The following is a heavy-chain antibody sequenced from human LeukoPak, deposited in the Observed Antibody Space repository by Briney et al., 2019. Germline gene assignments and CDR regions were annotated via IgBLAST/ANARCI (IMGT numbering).Heavy chain of an antibody. J-gene: IGHJ3*02. D-gene: IGHD2-8*01. CDR1: GFTVSSKY. V-gene: IGHV3-53*01. CDR3: ARDRVYSGAFAI. CDR2: IYSGGST. Sequence: RGCLRLSCAASGFTVSSKYMSWVRQAPGKGLEWVSIIYSGGSTHYADSVKGRFTISRDNSKNTVFLQMNSLRAEDTAVYYCARDRVYSGAFAIWGQGTRVSVSS.